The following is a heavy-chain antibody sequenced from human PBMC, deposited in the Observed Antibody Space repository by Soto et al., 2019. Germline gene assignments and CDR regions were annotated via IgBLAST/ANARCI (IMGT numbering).Heavy chain of an antibody. V-gene: IGHV3-72*01. CDR3: ARGYHSFDA. Sequence: EVQLVESGGGLVQPGGSLRLSCAASGFSLRDHFMDWVRQAPGKGLEWVGRSGNRGNSYTTKYAAAVEGRFTVSRDESKNSLYLQMNNLRAEDTAVYYCARGYHSFDAWGQGTVVTVSS. CDR2: SGNRGNSYTT. CDR1: GFSLRDHF. J-gene: IGHJ3*01. D-gene: IGHD1-26*01.